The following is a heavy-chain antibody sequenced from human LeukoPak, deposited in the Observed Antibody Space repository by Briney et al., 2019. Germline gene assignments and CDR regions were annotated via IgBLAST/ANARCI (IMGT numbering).Heavy chain of an antibody. D-gene: IGHD3-3*01. CDR1: GDSISSYY. Sequence: SETLSLTCTVSGDSISSYYWSWIRQPPGKGLECIGYIYYTGSTNYNPSLKSRVTISVDTSKNQFSLELSSVTAADTAVYYCARGYYDFWSGYYTGDYFDYWGQGTLVTVSS. V-gene: IGHV4-59*08. CDR2: IYYTGST. J-gene: IGHJ4*02. CDR3: ARGYYDFWSGYYTGDYFDY.